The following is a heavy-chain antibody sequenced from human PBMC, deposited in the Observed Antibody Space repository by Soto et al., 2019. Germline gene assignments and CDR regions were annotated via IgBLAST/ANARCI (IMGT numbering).Heavy chain of an antibody. CDR2: INEDGSEK. J-gene: IGHJ4*02. CDR3: VTPRFDY. V-gene: IGHV3-7*03. D-gene: IGHD1-20*01. CDR1: GFALSTYW. Sequence: EVQLVESGGGLVQPGGSLRLSCAASGFALSTYWMTWVRQAPGKGLEWVANINEDGSEKYHVDSVKGRFIVSRDNAKNSLYLQMNRLRVEDTAMYYCVTPRFDYWGQGTLVTVSS.